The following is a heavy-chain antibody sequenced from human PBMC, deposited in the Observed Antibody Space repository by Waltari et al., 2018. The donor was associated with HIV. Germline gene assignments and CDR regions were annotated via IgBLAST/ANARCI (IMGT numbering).Heavy chain of an antibody. CDR1: GGSVINSDYY. CDR2: IYYTGTT. V-gene: IGHV4-39*01. CDR3: ARRPRMAGFYLYYGMDV. D-gene: IGHD2-8*01. Sequence: QLQLQQSGPGLVKPSETLSLTCTVSGGSVINSDYYWDFIRQSPGKGLEWIGNIYYTGTTFYNPSLKSRVTMPADLSKNQFSLRLRSVTAADTAIYYCARRPRMAGFYLYYGMDVWGQGTTVTVSS. J-gene: IGHJ6*02.